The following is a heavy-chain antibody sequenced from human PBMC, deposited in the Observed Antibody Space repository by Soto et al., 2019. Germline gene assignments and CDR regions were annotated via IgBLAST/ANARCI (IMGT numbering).Heavy chain of an antibody. J-gene: IGHJ4*02. Sequence: KPSETLSLTCAVSGGSISSGGYSWSWIRQPPGKGLEWIGYIYHSGSTYYNPSLKSRVTISVDRSKNQFSLKLSSVTAADTAVYYCARAGYSSSWYYFDYWGQGTLVTVSS. CDR3: ARAGYSSSWYYFDY. CDR2: IYHSGST. D-gene: IGHD6-13*01. V-gene: IGHV4-30-2*01. CDR1: GGSISSGGYS.